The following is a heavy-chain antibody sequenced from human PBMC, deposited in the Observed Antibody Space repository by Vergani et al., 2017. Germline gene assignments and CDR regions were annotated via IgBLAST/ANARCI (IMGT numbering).Heavy chain of an antibody. D-gene: IGHD1-14*01. CDR2: INPNSGGT. CDR1: GYTFSGYY. CDR3: ARTPNRLTGYGMDV. V-gene: IGHV1-2*04. Sequence: QVQLVQSGAEVKKPGASVKVSCKASGYTFSGYYMHWVRQAPGQGLEWMGWINPNSGGTNYAQKFQGWVTMTRDTSISTAYMELSRLRSDDTAVYYCARTPNRLTGYGMDVWGQGTTVTVSS. J-gene: IGHJ6*02.